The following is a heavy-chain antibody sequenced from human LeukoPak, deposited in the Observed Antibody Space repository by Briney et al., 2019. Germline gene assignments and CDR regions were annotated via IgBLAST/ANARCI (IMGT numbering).Heavy chain of an antibody. CDR2: ISSSSSYI. CDR1: GFTFSSDS. V-gene: IGHV3-21*03. J-gene: IGHJ4*02. CDR3: TRASRRQWLVFDY. Sequence: PGGSLRLSCAASGFTFSSDSMDWVRQAPGKGLEWVSSISSSSSYIYYADSVKGRFTISRENAKNSLYLQMNSLKTEDTAVYYCTRASRRQWLVFDYWGQGTLVTVSS. D-gene: IGHD6-19*01.